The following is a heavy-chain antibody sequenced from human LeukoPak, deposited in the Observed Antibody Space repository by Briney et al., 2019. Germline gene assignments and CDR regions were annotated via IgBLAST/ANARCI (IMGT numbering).Heavy chain of an antibody. CDR3: ARDYDIFTGLRDAFDI. Sequence: VASVKLSCKAPGYTFTSYCISWFRQAPGQGLEWMGWISAYNGNTNYAQKLQGSVTMTTDTSTSTAYMELRSLRSDDTAVYYCARDYDIFTGLRDAFDIWGQGTMVTVSS. V-gene: IGHV1-18*01. J-gene: IGHJ3*02. CDR1: GYTFTSYC. D-gene: IGHD3-9*01. CDR2: ISAYNGNT.